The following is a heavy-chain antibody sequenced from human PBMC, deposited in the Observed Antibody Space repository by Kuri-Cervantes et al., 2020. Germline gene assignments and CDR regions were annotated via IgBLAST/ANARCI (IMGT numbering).Heavy chain of an antibody. CDR2: IYHSGNT. CDR1: GYSISSDYY. D-gene: IGHD3-22*01. Sequence: SETLSLTCTISGYSISSDYYWDWIRQPPGKGLEWIGSIYHSGNTYYNPSLKSRVTISVDTSKNQFSLKLSSVTAADTAVYYCARGSSHPYDSSGYPFDYWGQGTLVTVSS. J-gene: IGHJ4*02. V-gene: IGHV4-38-2*02. CDR3: ARGSSHPYDSSGYPFDY.